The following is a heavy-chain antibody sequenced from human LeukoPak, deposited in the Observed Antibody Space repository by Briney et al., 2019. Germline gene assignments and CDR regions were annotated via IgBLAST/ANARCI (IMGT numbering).Heavy chain of an antibody. V-gene: IGHV1-58*02. D-gene: IGHD3-22*01. CDR2: IVVGSGNT. J-gene: IGHJ3*02. CDR1: GFTFTSSA. CDR3: AADMIADDAFDI. Sequence: GASVKVSCKASGFTFTSSAMQWVRQARGQRLEWIGWIVVGSGNTNYAQKFQERVTITRDMSTRTAYMELSSLRSEDTAVYYCAADMIADDAFDIWGQGTMVTVSS.